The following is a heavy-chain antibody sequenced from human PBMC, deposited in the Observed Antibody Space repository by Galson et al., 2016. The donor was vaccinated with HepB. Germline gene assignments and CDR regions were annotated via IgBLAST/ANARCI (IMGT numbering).Heavy chain of an antibody. CDR3: ASALDGTFFFDY. D-gene: IGHD1/OR15-1a*01. CDR1: GHTYGDYW. V-gene: IGHV5-51*01. J-gene: IGHJ4*02. CDR2: IRLLDSTT. Sequence: QSGAEVKKPGESLKISCEDSGHTYGDYWIGWARQMHGGGLEWMGLIRLLDSTTFYRPSFQSRVTISADRSISTAYLEWSSLKASDTAIYYCASALDGTFFFDYWSQGTLVTVSS.